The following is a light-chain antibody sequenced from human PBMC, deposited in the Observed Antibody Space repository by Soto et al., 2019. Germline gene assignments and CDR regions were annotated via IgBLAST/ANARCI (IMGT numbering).Light chain of an antibody. J-gene: IGLJ3*02. CDR2: EVS. CDR3: CSYAGNNALV. Sequence: QSALTQPASVSGSRGQSITISCTGTSSNVGSYNFVSWYRQYPGKAPELIIYEVSQRPSTFFNRFSGSKSGNTASLTISGLQSDDEADYYCCSYAGNNALVXGGGTKSPS. V-gene: IGLV2-23*02. CDR1: SSNVGSYNF.